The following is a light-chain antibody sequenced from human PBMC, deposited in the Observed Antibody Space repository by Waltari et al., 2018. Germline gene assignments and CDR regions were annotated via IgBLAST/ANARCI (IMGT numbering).Light chain of an antibody. J-gene: IGLJ3*02. CDR3: SSYTSSSTWV. CDR2: DVS. V-gene: IGLV2-14*03. CDR1: SSDFGGYNY. Sequence: QSALTQPASVSGSPGQSLTISCTGTSSDFGGYNYVAWYQQHPGKAPKLLIYDVSNRPSGVSDRVSGSKSGNTASLNVSGLQAEDEADYYCSSYTSSSTWVFGGGTKLTVL.